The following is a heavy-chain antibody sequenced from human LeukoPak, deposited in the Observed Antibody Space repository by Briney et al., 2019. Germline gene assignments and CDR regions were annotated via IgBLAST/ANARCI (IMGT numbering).Heavy chain of an antibody. CDR3: ARGLVVAARGSGYFDY. D-gene: IGHD2-15*01. CDR2: ISYDGSNK. V-gene: IGHV3-30-3*01. Sequence: GRSLRLSCAAPGFTFSSYAMHWVRQAPGKGLEWVAVISYDGSNKYYADSVKGRFTISRDNSKNTLYLQMNSLRAEDTAVYYCARGLVVAARGSGYFDYWGQGTLVTVSS. CDR1: GFTFSSYA. J-gene: IGHJ4*02.